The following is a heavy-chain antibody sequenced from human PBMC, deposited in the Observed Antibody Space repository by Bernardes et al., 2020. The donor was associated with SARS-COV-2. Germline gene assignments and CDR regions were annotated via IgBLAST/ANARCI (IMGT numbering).Heavy chain of an antibody. CDR1: GGSFSGYY. D-gene: IGHD2-2*01. CDR3: ARAVAEYQLPNYYYYYYMDV. CDR2: INHSGST. Sequence: SETLSLTCAVYGGSFSGYYWSWIRQPPGKGLEWIGEINHSGSTNYNPSLKSRVTISVDTSKNQFSLKLSSVTAADTAVYYCARAVAEYQLPNYYYYYYMDVWGKGTTVTVSS. J-gene: IGHJ6*03. V-gene: IGHV4-34*01.